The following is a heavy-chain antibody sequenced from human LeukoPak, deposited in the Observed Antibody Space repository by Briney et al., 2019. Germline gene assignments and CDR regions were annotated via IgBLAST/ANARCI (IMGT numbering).Heavy chain of an antibody. J-gene: IGHJ4*02. CDR3: AKGILLDYGDSSFDY. CDR1: GFTFSSYG. CDR2: ISYGGSNK. Sequence: PGGSLRLSCAASGFTFSSYGMHWVRQAPGKGLEWVAVISYGGSNKYYADSVKGRFTISRDNSKNTLYLQMNSLRAEDTAVYYCAKGILLDYGDSSFDYWGQGTLVTVSS. V-gene: IGHV3-30*18. D-gene: IGHD4-17*01.